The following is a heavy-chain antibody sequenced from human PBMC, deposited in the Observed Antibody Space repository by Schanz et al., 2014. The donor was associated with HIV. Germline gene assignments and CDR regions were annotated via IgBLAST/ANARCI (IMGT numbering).Heavy chain of an antibody. Sequence: VQLLESGGGLVQPGGSLRLSCAASGFTFSRDGMNWVRQAPGKGLEWVAVISYDGSNKCYADSVKGRFTISRDNAKNSLYLQMNSLRAEDTAVYYCARDPRPHYDFWSGYYGPGYFQHWGQGTLVTVSS. V-gene: IGHV3-30*03. CDR1: GFTFSRDG. CDR2: ISYDGSNK. J-gene: IGHJ1*01. D-gene: IGHD3-3*01. CDR3: ARDPRPHYDFWSGYYGPGYFQH.